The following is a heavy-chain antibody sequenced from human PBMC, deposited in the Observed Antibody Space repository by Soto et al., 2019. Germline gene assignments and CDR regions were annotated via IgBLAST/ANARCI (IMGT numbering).Heavy chain of an antibody. J-gene: IGHJ4*02. CDR1: GGSFSGHF. D-gene: IGHD3-3*01. Sequence: PSETLSLPCVVHGGSFSGHFWSWIRQPPGKGLEWIGEINHSGSTNYNPSLKSRVTISVDTSKNQFSLKLTSVTAADTAVYYCAGWAVGIMIFGVPKDYWGQGTLVTV. CDR3: AGWAVGIMIFGVPKDY. CDR2: INHSGST. V-gene: IGHV4-34*01.